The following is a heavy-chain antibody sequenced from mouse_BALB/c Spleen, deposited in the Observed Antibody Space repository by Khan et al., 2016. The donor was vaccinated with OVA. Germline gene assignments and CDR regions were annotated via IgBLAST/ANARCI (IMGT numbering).Heavy chain of an antibody. J-gene: IGHJ4*01. Sequence: VQLQQPGPELVKPGASMKISCKASGYSFVDYALNWVKQSPGKNLEWIGLINPYNGGTTYNQKFKGKATLTVDRSSTTAYMELLSLTSEDSAVYYCVKGSNYVGYAMDYWGQGTSVTVSS. D-gene: IGHD2-5*01. CDR2: INPYNGGT. CDR3: VKGSNYVGYAMDY. V-gene: IGHV1-18*01. CDR1: GYSFVDYA.